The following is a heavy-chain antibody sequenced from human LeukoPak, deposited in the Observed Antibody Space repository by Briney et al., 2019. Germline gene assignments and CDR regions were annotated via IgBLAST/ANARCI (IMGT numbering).Heavy chain of an antibody. V-gene: IGHV3-43*01. D-gene: IGHD5-12*01. CDR1: GFTFDDYT. CDR2: ISWDGHIT. J-gene: IGHJ4*02. Sequence: GGSLRLSCATSGFTFDDYTVHWVRQAPGKGLEWVSLISWDGHITYYADSVKGRFTISRDNSKNSLFLQMNSLRTEDTALYYCAKGETTGYSDSFDYWGQGTLVTVSP. CDR3: AKGETTGYSDSFDY.